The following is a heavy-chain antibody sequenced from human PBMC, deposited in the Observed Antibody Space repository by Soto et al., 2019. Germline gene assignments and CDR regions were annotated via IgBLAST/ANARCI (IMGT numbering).Heavy chain of an antibody. CDR2: IIPILGIA. V-gene: IGHV1-69*08. J-gene: IGHJ4*02. CDR3: ARERAGPGYCSSTSCYEAFDY. Sequence: QVQLVQSGAEVQKPGSSVKVSCKASGGTFSSYTISWVRQAPGQGLEWMGRIIPILGIANYAQKFQGRVTITADKSTSTAYMELSSLRSEDTAVYYCARERAGPGYCSSTSCYEAFDYWGQGTLVTVSS. D-gene: IGHD2-2*01. CDR1: GGTFSSYT.